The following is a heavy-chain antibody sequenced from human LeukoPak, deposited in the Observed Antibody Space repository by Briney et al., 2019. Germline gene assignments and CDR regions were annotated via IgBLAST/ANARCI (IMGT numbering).Heavy chain of an antibody. CDR3: ARLTPHAEYFQH. CDR1: GGSISRYY. Sequence: PSETLSLTCTVSGGSISRYYWTWIRQPPGKGLEWIGHIYHSGSTNYNPSLKSRVTISVDTSKNQFSLKLSSVTAADTAVYYCARLTPHAEYFQHWGQGTLVTVSS. CDR2: IYHSGST. V-gene: IGHV4-59*08. J-gene: IGHJ1*01. D-gene: IGHD1-14*01.